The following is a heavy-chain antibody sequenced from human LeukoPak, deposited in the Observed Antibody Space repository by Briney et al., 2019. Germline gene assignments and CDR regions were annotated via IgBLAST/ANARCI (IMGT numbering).Heavy chain of an antibody. CDR1: GGSISGSY. CDR2: IYNSGTT. V-gene: IGHV4-59*12. D-gene: IGHD6-19*01. J-gene: IGHJ6*03. Sequence: SETLSLTCTVSGGSISGSYWTWIRQPPGKGLEWVANIYNSGTTNYNPSLQSRLTISVDTSKNQVSLKLSSVTAADTAVYYCARASSSGRLYYYYYMDVWGKGTTVTVSS. CDR3: ARASSSGRLYYYYYMDV.